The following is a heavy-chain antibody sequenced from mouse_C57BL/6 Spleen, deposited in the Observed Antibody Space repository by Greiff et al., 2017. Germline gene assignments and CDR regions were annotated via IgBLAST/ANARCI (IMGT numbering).Heavy chain of an antibody. CDR2: ISYDGSN. Sequence: EVKLMESGPGLVKPSQSLSLTCSVTGYSITSGYYWNWIRQFPGNKLEWMGYISYDGSNNYNPSLKNRISITRDTSKNQFFLKLNSVTTEDTATYYCAREGLRPWFAYWGQGTLVTVSA. J-gene: IGHJ3*01. V-gene: IGHV3-6*01. D-gene: IGHD2-4*01. CDR1: GYSITSGYY. CDR3: AREGLRPWFAY.